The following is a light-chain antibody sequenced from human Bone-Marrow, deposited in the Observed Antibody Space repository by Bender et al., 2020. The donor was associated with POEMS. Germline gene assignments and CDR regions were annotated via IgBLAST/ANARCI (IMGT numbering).Light chain of an antibody. CDR1: SSDVGRYNR. CDR3: SSYTTRSTVV. Sequence: QSALTQPPSASGSPGQSVTISCTGTSSDVGRYNRVSWYQQPPGTAPKLMIYEVNNRPSGVPDRFSGSKSGNTASLTISGLRTEDEGDYFCSSYTTRSTVVFGGGTKLTVL. CDR2: EVN. J-gene: IGLJ2*01. V-gene: IGLV2-18*02.